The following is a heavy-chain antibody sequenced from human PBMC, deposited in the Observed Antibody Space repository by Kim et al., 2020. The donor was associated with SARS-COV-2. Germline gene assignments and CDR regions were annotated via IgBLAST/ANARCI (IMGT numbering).Heavy chain of an antibody. CDR3: AATMGTTVHSYYYYYGMDV. Sequence: GGSLRLSCAASGFNVTTKYMTWVRQTPGKGLEWVSVIYSGGGTIYADSVKGRFTISRHNSKNTLYLQMNSLRSDDTAVYYCAATMGTTVHSYYYYYGMDVWGQGTTVTVAS. D-gene: IGHD1-26*01. CDR1: GFNVTTKY. V-gene: IGHV3-53*04. CDR2: IYSGGGT. J-gene: IGHJ6*02.